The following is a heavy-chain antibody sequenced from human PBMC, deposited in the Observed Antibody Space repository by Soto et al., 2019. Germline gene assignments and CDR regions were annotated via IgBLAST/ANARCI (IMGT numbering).Heavy chain of an antibody. CDR3: ARRRWFGEFKYYGMDV. D-gene: IGHD3-10*01. V-gene: IGHV1-8*01. CDR2: MNPNSGNT. CDR1: GYTFTSYD. Sequence: ASVKVSCKASGYTFTSYDINWVRQATGQGLEWMGWMNPNSGNTGYAQKFQGRVTMTRNTSISTAYMELSSLRSEDTAVYYCARRRWFGEFKYYGMDVWGQGTTVTSP. J-gene: IGHJ6*02.